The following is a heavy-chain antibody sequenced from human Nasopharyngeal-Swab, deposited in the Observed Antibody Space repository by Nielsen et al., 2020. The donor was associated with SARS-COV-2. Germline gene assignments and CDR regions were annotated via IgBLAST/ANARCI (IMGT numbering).Heavy chain of an antibody. J-gene: IGHJ4*02. D-gene: IGHD5-12*01. Sequence: ASVKVSCKASGYTFTGYYMHWVRQAPGQGLEWMGRINPNSGGTNYAQKFQGRVTMTRDTSINTAYMELSRLRSDDTAVYYCARDPSGYDSDYWGQGTLVTVSS. V-gene: IGHV1-2*06. CDR1: GYTFTGYY. CDR3: ARDPSGYDSDY. CDR2: INPNSGGT.